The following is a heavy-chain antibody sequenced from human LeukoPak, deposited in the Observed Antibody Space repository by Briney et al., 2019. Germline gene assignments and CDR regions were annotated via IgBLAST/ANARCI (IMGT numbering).Heavy chain of an antibody. V-gene: IGHV3-9*01. CDR3: AKDESTGGFAPGYFYGMGV. CDR1: GFRFDDYG. Sequence: GRSLRLSCVVSGFRFDDYGMHWVRQAPGKGLEWVSGISWSGTTTGYADSVKGQFSIYRDSAKNSLYLQMDSLRVEDTALYYCAKDESTGGFAPGYFYGMGVWGQGTTVTVSS. D-gene: IGHD3-16*01. J-gene: IGHJ6*02. CDR2: ISWSGTTT.